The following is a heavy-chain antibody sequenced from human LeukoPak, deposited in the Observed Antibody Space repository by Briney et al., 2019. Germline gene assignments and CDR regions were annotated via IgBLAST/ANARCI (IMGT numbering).Heavy chain of an antibody. D-gene: IGHD5-24*01. Sequence: SETLSLTCTVSGFSISSGYYWGWIRQPPGEGLEWIGSIYHSGNTFYNPSLKSRVTISVDTSKNQFYLKLTSVTAADTAVCYWARLYRPATLFDYWGEGTLVSVPS. J-gene: IGHJ4*02. V-gene: IGHV4-38-2*02. CDR3: ARLYRPATLFDY. CDR1: GFSISSGYY. CDR2: IYHSGNT.